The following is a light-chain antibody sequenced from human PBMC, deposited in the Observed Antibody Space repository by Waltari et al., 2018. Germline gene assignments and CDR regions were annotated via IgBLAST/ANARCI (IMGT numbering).Light chain of an antibody. CDR3: QQANSFLLT. Sequence: DIQMTQSPSFVSASVGDRVTITCRASQGITYWLAWYQQKPGKAPNLLIYAASSLQSGVPSRFSGRGSGTNFTLTISSLQPEDFATYYCQQANSFLLTFGGGTKVEIK. CDR2: AAS. V-gene: IGKV1-12*01. J-gene: IGKJ4*01. CDR1: QGITYW.